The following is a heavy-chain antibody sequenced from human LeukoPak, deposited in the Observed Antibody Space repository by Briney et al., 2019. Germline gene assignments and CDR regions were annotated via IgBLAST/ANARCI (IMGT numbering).Heavy chain of an antibody. D-gene: IGHD6-25*01. CDR3: AKDRGSIGPDAFDI. CDR2: ISWNSGSI. CDR1: GFTFDDYA. J-gene: IGHJ3*02. V-gene: IGHV3-9*01. Sequence: PGRSLRLSCAASGFTFDDYAMPWVRHAPGKGLEWVSGISWNSGSIGYADSVKGRFTISRDNAKNSLYLQMNSLRAEDTALYYCAKDRGSIGPDAFDIWGQGTMVTVSS.